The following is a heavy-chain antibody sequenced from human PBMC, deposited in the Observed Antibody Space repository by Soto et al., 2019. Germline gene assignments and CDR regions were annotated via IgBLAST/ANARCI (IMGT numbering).Heavy chain of an antibody. V-gene: IGHV3-48*01. CDR1: GFTFSSYS. Sequence: EVQLVESGGGLVQPGGSLRLSCAATGFTFSSYSMNWVRQAPGKGLEWISYISGSSSTIYYADSVEGRFTISRDNAKNSLYLQMSSRRAEDTSVYYCARDRAEDYWGQGTLVTVSS. CDR2: ISGSSSTI. J-gene: IGHJ4*02. CDR3: ARDRAEDY.